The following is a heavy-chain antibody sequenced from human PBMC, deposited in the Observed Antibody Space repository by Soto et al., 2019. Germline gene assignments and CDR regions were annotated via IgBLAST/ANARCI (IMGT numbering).Heavy chain of an antibody. Sequence: QVQLQESAPGLVKPSETLSLTCTVTGGSISSYYWSWIRQPPGKGLEWIGYIYYRGSTNYNPSLTGRVTISVDTSKNQFSLMLSSVTAADTAVYYCARLSGGSPHWGEGTLVTVSS. J-gene: IGHJ4*02. V-gene: IGHV4-59*08. CDR3: ARLSGGSPH. CDR2: IYYRGST. CDR1: GGSISSYY. D-gene: IGHD2-15*01.